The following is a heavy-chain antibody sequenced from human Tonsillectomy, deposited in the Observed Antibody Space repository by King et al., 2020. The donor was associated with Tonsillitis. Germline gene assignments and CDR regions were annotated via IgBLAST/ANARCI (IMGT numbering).Heavy chain of an antibody. CDR3: ISQQLANDY. CDR2: ISYDGSNK. J-gene: IGHJ4*02. V-gene: IGHV3-30*03. CDR1: GFTFSSYG. Sequence: VQLVESGGGVVQPGRSLRLSCAASGFTFSSYGMHWVRQAPGKGLEWVAVISYDGSNKYYADSVKGRFTISRDKSKNTLYLQMNSLRAEDTAVYYCISQQLANDYWGQGTLVTVSS. D-gene: IGHD6-13*01.